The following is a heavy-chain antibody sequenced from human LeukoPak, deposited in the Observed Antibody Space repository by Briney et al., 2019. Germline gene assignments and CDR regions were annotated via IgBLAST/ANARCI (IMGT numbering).Heavy chain of an antibody. CDR1: GGSISSYY. CDR2: IYHSGST. J-gene: IGHJ4*02. CDR3: ARDQRYSYGLDY. Sequence: SETLSLTCTVSGGSISSYYWSWIRQPPGKGLEWIGYIYHSGSTYYNPSLKSRVTISVDRSKNQFSLKLSSVTAADTAVYYCARDQRYSYGLDYWGQGTLVTVSS. V-gene: IGHV4-59*12. D-gene: IGHD5-18*01.